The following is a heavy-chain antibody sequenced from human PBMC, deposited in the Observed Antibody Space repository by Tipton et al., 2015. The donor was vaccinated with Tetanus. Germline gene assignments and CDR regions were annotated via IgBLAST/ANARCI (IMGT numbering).Heavy chain of an antibody. D-gene: IGHD2-21*02. J-gene: IGHJ4*02. V-gene: IGHV1-2*02. CDR2: INPHTGGT. CDR3: ARERDCQYFLARSGSFDF. CDR1: GYSFSDYY. Sequence: QLVQSGAEVKKPGDSVTVSCKASGYSFSDYYLHWVRQAPGQGLEWMGWINPHTGGTKVAQRFQGRVTMTRDTSIRTVYMDLNSLTSDDGAIYFWARERDCQYFLARSGSFDFWGPGTRVTVSA.